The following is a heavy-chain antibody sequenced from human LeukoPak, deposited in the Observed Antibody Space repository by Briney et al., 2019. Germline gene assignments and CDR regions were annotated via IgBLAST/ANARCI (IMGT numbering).Heavy chain of an antibody. Sequence: PGGSLRLSCAASGFSFSDYGMHWVRQAPGKGLEWVSSITSGSSYRFYADSVKGRFTISRDNSKNTLYLQMNSLRAEDTAVYYCANRIAVAGTVYWGQGTLVTVSS. J-gene: IGHJ4*02. CDR3: ANRIAVAGTVY. CDR1: GFSFSDYG. CDR2: ITSGSSYR. D-gene: IGHD6-19*01. V-gene: IGHV3-21*04.